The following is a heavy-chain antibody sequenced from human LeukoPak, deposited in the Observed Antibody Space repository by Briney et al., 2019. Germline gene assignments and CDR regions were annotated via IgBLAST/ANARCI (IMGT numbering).Heavy chain of an antibody. CDR3: ARARATGEFDC. J-gene: IGHJ4*02. CDR2: IKEDGSEK. D-gene: IGHD1-26*01. Sequence: GGSLRLSCGVSGFTLSSYWMSWVRQSPEKGREWVANIKEDGSEKYYVDSVKGRFTISRDNAKNSLYLQMNSLRAEDTAVYFCARARATGEFDCWGQGTLVTVSS. CDR1: GFTLSSYW. V-gene: IGHV3-7*01.